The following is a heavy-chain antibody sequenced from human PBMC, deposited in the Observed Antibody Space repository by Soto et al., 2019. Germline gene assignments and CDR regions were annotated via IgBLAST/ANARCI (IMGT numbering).Heavy chain of an antibody. D-gene: IGHD2-15*01. CDR2: INPNSGGT. J-gene: IGHJ5*02. CDR1: GYTFTGYY. Sequence: ASVKVSCKASGYTFTGYYMHWVRQAPGQGLEWMGWINPNSGGTNYAQKFQGWVTMTRDTSISTAYMELSRLRSDDTAVYYCARGYCSGGSCYGIGWFDPWGQGTLVTV. CDR3: ARGYCSGGSCYGIGWFDP. V-gene: IGHV1-2*04.